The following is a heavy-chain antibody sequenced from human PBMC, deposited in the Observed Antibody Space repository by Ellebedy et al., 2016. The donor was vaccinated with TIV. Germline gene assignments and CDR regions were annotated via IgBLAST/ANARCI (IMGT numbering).Heavy chain of an antibody. V-gene: IGHV4-34*01. Sequence: SETLSLXXAVYGGSFSGFYWSWIRQPPGKGLEWIGEINHSGSTNYNPSLKSRVTISVDTSKNQFSLKLSSVTAADTAVYYCARGRYCSSSSCYLRGFNWFDPWGQGTLVTVSS. CDR2: INHSGST. J-gene: IGHJ5*02. CDR1: GGSFSGFY. CDR3: ARGRYCSSSSCYLRGFNWFDP. D-gene: IGHD2-2*01.